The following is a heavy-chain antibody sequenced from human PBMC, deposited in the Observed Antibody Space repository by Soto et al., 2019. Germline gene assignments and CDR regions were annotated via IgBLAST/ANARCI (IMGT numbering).Heavy chain of an antibody. V-gene: IGHV1-2*02. Sequence: QVQLVQSGADVKKPGASVKVSCEASGYTFNGFFLQWVRQAPGQGLEWMGWINPNSGSTKYAQKFQGRVTMTRDTSISTAYMELSSLTSDDTAVYYCARYCATASCYAQGGMDVWGQGTTVTVSS. J-gene: IGHJ6*02. D-gene: IGHD2-2*01. CDR1: GYTFNGFF. CDR3: ARYCATASCYAQGGMDV. CDR2: INPNSGST.